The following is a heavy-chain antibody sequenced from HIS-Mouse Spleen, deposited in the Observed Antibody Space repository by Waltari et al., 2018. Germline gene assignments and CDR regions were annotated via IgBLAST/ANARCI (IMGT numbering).Heavy chain of an antibody. D-gene: IGHD6-13*01. CDR1: GFTFDDYA. CDR2: ISWNSGSI. CDR3: AKAGYSSSWYLFDY. V-gene: IGHV3-9*01. J-gene: IGHJ4*02. Sequence: EVQLVESGGGLVQPGRSLRLSCAASGFTFDDYAMHWVRQAPGKGLEWVSGISWNSGSIGYSDSVKGRFTISRDNAKNSLYLQMNSLRAEDTALYYCAKAGYSSSWYLFDYWGQGTLVTVSS.